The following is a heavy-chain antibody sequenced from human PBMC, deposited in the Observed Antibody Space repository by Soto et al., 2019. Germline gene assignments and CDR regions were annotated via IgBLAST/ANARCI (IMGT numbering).Heavy chain of an antibody. D-gene: IGHD3-10*01. J-gene: IGHJ4*02. CDR3: ARVFGFEDEWFGDDRYYFDY. CDR2: IYYSGGT. Sequence: PSETLSLTCTFSGGSISSGDYYWSWIRQPPGKGLEWIGYIYYSGGTYYNPSLKSRVTISVDTSKNQFSLKLSSVTAADTAVYYCARVFGFEDEWFGDDRYYFDYWGQGTLVTVSS. V-gene: IGHV4-30-4*01. CDR1: GGSISSGDYY.